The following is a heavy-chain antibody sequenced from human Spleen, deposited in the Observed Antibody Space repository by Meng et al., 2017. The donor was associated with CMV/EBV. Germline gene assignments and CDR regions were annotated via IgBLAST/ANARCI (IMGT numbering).Heavy chain of an antibody. CDR1: GYSISSGYY. CDR2: IYRSGST. Sequence: SETLSLTCTVSGYSISSGYYWGWIRQPPGKGLEWIGSIYRSGSTYYNPSLKSRVTISVDTSKNQFSLKVSSVTAADTAVYYCARVPQVYRYYYFGYWGQGTLVTVSS. J-gene: IGHJ4*02. CDR3: ARVPQVYRYYYFGY. D-gene: IGHD1-1*01. V-gene: IGHV4-38-2*02.